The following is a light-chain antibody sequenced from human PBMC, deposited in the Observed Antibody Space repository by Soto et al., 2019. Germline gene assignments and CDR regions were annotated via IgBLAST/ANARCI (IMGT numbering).Light chain of an antibody. J-gene: IGKJ4*01. CDR2: DAY. V-gene: IGKV3-11*01. CDR3: QQRSDSPPLT. Sequence: EVVLTQSPATLSLSPGDRATLSCRASQSVFGYLAWYQHKPGQAPRLLIYDAYQRATGVPARFSGSGSETDFTLIISSLEPEDFAVYYCQQRSDSPPLTFGGGTKVEIK. CDR1: QSVFGY.